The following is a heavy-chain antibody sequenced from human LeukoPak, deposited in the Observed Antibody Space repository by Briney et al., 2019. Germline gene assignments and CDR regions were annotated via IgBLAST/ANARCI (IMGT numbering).Heavy chain of an antibody. D-gene: IGHD4-17*01. CDR2: IKSKTDGGTT. J-gene: IGHJ4*02. CDR3: ARTGRWAHDYGDSRFDY. Sequence: GGSLRLSCAASGFTFSNAWMSWVRQAPGKGLEWVGRIKSKTDGGTTDYAAPVKGRFTISRDDSKNTLYLQMNSLRAEDTAVYYCARTGRWAHDYGDSRFDYWGQGTLVTVSS. V-gene: IGHV3-15*01. CDR1: GFTFSNAW.